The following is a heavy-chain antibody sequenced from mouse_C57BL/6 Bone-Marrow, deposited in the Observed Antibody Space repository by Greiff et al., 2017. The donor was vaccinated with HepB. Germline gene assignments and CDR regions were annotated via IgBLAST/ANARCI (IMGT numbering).Heavy chain of an antibody. Sequence: QVHVKQPGAELVRPGTSVKLSCKASGYTFTSYWMHWVKQRPGQGLEWIGVIDPSDSYTNYNQKFKGKATLTVDTSSSTAYMQLSSLTSEDSAVYYCAKEGETGFAYWGQGTLVTVSA. CDR2: IDPSDSYT. D-gene: IGHD4-1*01. CDR1: GYTFTSYW. V-gene: IGHV1-59*01. J-gene: IGHJ3*01. CDR3: AKEGETGFAY.